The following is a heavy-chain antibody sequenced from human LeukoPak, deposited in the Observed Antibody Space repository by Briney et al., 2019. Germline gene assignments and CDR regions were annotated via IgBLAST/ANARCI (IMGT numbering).Heavy chain of an antibody. Sequence: SETLSLTCTVSGGSISSYYWSWIRQPPGKGLEWMGYIYYSGSTKYNPSLKSRATISADTSKNQLSLKLSSVTAADTAFYYCARPRGSGWYGASDVWGQGTMVSVSS. CDR1: GGSISSYY. J-gene: IGHJ3*01. CDR2: IYYSGST. CDR3: ARPRGSGWYGASDV. V-gene: IGHV4-59*01. D-gene: IGHD6-19*01.